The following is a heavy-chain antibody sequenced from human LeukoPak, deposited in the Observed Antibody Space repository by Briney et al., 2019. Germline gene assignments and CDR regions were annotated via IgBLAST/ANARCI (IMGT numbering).Heavy chain of an antibody. Sequence: GASVKVSCKVSGYTLTELSMHWVRQAPGKGLEWMGGFDPEDGETIYAQKFQGRVTMTEDTSTDTAYMELSSLRSEDTAVYYCAISGSNPYYYYYGMDVWGQGTTVTVSS. V-gene: IGHV1-24*01. CDR3: AISGSNPYYYYYGMDV. CDR1: GYTLTELS. CDR2: FDPEDGET. J-gene: IGHJ6*02. D-gene: IGHD1-26*01.